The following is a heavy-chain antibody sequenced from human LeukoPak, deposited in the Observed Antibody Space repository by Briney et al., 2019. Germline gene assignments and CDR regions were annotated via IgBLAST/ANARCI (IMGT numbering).Heavy chain of an antibody. V-gene: IGHV4-59*08. Sequence: SETLSLTCTVSGGSISSYYWSWIRQPPGKGLEWIGYTYYSGSTNYNPSLKSRVTISVDTSKNQFSLKLSSVTAADTAVYYCARHRGDGYNFDYWGQGTLVTVSS. CDR3: ARHRGDGYNFDY. CDR2: TYYSGST. D-gene: IGHD3-10*01. J-gene: IGHJ4*02. CDR1: GGSISSYY.